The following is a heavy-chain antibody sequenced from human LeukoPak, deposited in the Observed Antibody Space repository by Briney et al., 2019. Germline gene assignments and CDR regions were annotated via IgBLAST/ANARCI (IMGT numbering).Heavy chain of an antibody. V-gene: IGHV1-18*01. Sequence: ASVKVSGKASGYTFTSYGISWVRQAPGQGLEWMGWIYSYNGNTNYAQKFQGRVTMTTDTSTSTAYMELRSLRSDDTAVYYCARLKNYGDYGYWGQGTLVTVSS. CDR3: ARLKNYGDYGY. CDR2: IYSYNGNT. J-gene: IGHJ4*02. CDR1: GYTFTSYG. D-gene: IGHD4-17*01.